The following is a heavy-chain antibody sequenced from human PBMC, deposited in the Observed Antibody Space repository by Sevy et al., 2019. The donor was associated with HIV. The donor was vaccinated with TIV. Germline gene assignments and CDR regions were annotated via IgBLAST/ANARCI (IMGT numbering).Heavy chain of an antibody. V-gene: IGHV4-59*01. CDR3: AGGERSGWSRPEYFQH. Sequence: SETLSLTCTVSGGSISSYYWSWIRQPPGKGLEWIGYIYYSGSTNYNPSLKSRVTISVDTSKNQFSLKLSSVTAADTAVYYCAGGERSGWSRPEYFQHWGQGTLVTVSS. D-gene: IGHD6-19*01. J-gene: IGHJ1*01. CDR2: IYYSGST. CDR1: GGSISSYY.